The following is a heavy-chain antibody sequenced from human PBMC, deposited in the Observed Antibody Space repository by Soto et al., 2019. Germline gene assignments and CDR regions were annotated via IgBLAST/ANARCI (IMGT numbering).Heavy chain of an antibody. Sequence: QVQLVQSGAEVKKPGSSVKVSCKASGGTFSSYAISLVRQAPGQGLEWMGGIIPIFGTANYAQNFQGRVTITADESTSTAEMELSRLRYDDTAVYYCARVRPYYCDNSGYSGYYYYGMDVWGQGTTVTVSS. D-gene: IGHD3-22*01. V-gene: IGHV1-69*01. J-gene: IGHJ6*02. CDR2: IIPIFGTA. CDR3: ARVRPYYCDNSGYSGYYYYGMDV. CDR1: GGTFSSYA.